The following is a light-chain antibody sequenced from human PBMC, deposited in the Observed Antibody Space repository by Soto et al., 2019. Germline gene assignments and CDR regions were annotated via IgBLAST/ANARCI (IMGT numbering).Light chain of an antibody. CDR1: ESIANY. Sequence: DIQMTQSPSSLSASVGDRVTITCRASESIANYLNWYQQKPGKAPNLLIYAASTLQTGVLSRFSGSGSGTDFTLTISSLQTEDFATYFCQQSYISPYTFGQGTKLDI. V-gene: IGKV1-39*01. J-gene: IGKJ2*01. CDR3: QQSYISPYT. CDR2: AAS.